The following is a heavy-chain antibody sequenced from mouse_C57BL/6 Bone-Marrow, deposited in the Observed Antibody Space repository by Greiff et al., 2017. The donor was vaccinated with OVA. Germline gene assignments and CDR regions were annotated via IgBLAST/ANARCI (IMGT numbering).Heavy chain of an antibody. D-gene: IGHD4-1*01. J-gene: IGHJ3*01. V-gene: IGHV1-42*01. Sequence: EVQLQQSGPELVKPGASVKISCKASGYSFTGYYMNWVKQSPEKSLEWIGEINPSTGGTTYNQKFKAKATLTVDKSSSTAYMQLKRLTSEDSAVYYCARGGTGPFAYWGQGTLVTVSA. CDR2: INPSTGGT. CDR1: GYSFTGYY. CDR3: ARGGTGPFAY.